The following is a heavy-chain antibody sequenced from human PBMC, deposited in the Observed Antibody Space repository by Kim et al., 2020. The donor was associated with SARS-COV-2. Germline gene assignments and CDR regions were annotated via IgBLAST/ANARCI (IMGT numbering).Heavy chain of an antibody. J-gene: IGHJ4*02. D-gene: IGHD3-10*01. CDR2: ISRFSDYI. CDR1: EFTFSRYS. Sequence: GGSLRLSCAASEFTFSRYSMNWVRQAPGKGLEWVSTISRFSDYIYYAESVEGRFTISRDNAKNSVYLQMKSLRVDDTAMYYCARDLSLGRPGGFDYWGQGALVTVSS. CDR3: ARDLSLGRPGGFDY. V-gene: IGHV3-21*01.